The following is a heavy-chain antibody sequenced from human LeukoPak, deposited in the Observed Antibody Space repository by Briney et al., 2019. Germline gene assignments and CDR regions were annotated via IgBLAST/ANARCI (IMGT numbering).Heavy chain of an antibody. J-gene: IGHJ3*02. CDR1: GGSITSYY. V-gene: IGHV4-4*07. Sequence: SETLSLTCTVSGGSITSYYWSWIRQPAGKGLEWIGRMFSSGNTNYNPSLKSRVTMSVDTSKNQFPLKLSSVTAADTAVYFCARESKARSDAFEIWGQGTMVAVPS. CDR2: MFSSGNT. D-gene: IGHD5/OR15-5a*01. CDR3: ARESKARSDAFEI.